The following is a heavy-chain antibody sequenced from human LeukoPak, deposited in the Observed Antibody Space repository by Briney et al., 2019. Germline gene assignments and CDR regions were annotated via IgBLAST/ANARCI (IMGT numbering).Heavy chain of an antibody. CDR1: GFTFSSYA. V-gene: IGHV3-23*01. J-gene: IGHJ6*02. CDR2: ISGSGGST. D-gene: IGHD3-3*01. CDR3: AKENRFTIFGVGNYYYGMDV. Sequence: LGGSLRLSCAASGFTFSSYAMRWVRQAPGKGLEWVSAISGSGGSTYYADSVKGRFTISRDNSKNTLYLQMNSLRAEDTAVYYCAKENRFTIFGVGNYYYGMDVWGQGTTVTVSS.